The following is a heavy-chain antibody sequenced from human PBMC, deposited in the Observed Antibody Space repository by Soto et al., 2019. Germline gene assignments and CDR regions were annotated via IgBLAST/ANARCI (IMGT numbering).Heavy chain of an antibody. CDR3: SRVPPNNRGAPLDY. V-gene: IGHV3-49*03. J-gene: IGHJ4*02. Sequence: GSLRLSCTASGFTFGDDAMIWFRQAPGKGLEWVGFITSKAYGGTTEYAASVKGRFTISRDDSKSIAYLQMNCLKTDDTAVYYCSRVPPNNRGAPLDYWGQGTLVTVSS. CDR1: GFTFGDDA. CDR2: ITSKAYGGTT. D-gene: IGHD3-10*01.